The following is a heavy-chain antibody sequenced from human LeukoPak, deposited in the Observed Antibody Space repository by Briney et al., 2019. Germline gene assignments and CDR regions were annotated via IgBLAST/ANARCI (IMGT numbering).Heavy chain of an antibody. Sequence: SETLSLTCAVSGYSISSGYYWGWIRQPPGKGLEWIGSIYHSGSTYYNPSLKSRVTISVDTSKNQFSLKLSSVTAADTAVYYCARILRSPLTDVWGKGTTVTVSS. CDR2: IYHSGST. CDR3: ARILRSPLTDV. J-gene: IGHJ6*04. D-gene: IGHD3-3*01. CDR1: GYSISSGYY. V-gene: IGHV4-38-2*01.